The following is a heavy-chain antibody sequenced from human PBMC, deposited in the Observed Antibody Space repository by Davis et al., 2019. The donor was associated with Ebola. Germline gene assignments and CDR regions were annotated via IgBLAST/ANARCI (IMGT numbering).Heavy chain of an antibody. CDR1: GASISTSSFY. D-gene: IGHD3-16*01. J-gene: IGHJ6*02. V-gene: IGHV4-39*02. CDR3: ARDLDYANYVGRDYYYGMDV. CDR2: VYYSGST. Sequence: SETLSLTCTVSGASISTSSFYWAWIRQPPGKGLEWIGTVYYSGSTYYNPSLKSRVTISADTSKSQFSLRLRSVTAADTAVYYCARDLDYANYVGRDYYYGMDVWGQGTTVTVSS.